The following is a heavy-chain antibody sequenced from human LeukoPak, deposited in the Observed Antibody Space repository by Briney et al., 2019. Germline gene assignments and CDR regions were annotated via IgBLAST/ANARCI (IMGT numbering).Heavy chain of an antibody. Sequence: ASVKVSRKASGYTFTSYAMNWVRQAPGQGLEWMGWINTNTGNPTYAQGFTGRFVFSLDTSVSTAYLQISSLKAEDTAVYYCARVEDSSGYYLWGAFDIWGQGTMVTVSS. CDR1: GYTFTSYA. CDR2: INTNTGNP. D-gene: IGHD3-22*01. J-gene: IGHJ3*02. V-gene: IGHV7-4-1*02. CDR3: ARVEDSSGYYLWGAFDI.